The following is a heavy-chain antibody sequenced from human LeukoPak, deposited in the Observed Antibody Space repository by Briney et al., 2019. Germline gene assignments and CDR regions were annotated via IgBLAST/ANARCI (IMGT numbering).Heavy chain of an antibody. CDR1: GYTFTGYY. CDR2: INPNSGGT. Sequence: ASVKVSCKASGYTFTGYYMHWVRQAPGQGLEWMGWINPNSGGTNYAQKFQGRVTMTRDTSISTAYMELSRLRSDDTAVYYCARVLPHIAAAVTRGNWLDPWGQGTLVTVSS. D-gene: IGHD6-13*01. J-gene: IGHJ5*02. V-gene: IGHV1-2*02. CDR3: ARVLPHIAAAVTRGNWLDP.